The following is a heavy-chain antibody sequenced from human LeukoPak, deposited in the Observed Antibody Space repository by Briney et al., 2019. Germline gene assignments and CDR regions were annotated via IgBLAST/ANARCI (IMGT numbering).Heavy chain of an antibody. J-gene: IGHJ4*02. D-gene: IGHD3-10*01. CDR3: ARERFLPDY. Sequence: PSQTLSLTCTVSGGSISSGSYYWSWIRHPAGKGLEWIGRIYTSGSTNYNPSLKSRVTISVDTSKNQFSLKLSSVTAADTAVYYCARERFLPDYWGQGTLVTVSS. V-gene: IGHV4-61*02. CDR2: IYTSGST. CDR1: GGSISSGSYY.